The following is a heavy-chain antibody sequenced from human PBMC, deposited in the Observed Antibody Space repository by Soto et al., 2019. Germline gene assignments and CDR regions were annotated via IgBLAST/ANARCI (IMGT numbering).Heavy chain of an antibody. Sequence: SETLSLTCAVSGDSISSSNWWSWVRQPPGKGLEWIGEIYHSGSSNYNPSLKSRVTISVDKSKNQFSLNLTSVTAADTAVYYCARKVLAAAGSSRTHFDYWGQGTLVT. J-gene: IGHJ4*02. CDR2: IYHSGSS. D-gene: IGHD6-13*01. V-gene: IGHV4-4*02. CDR3: ARKVLAAAGSSRTHFDY. CDR1: GDSISSSNW.